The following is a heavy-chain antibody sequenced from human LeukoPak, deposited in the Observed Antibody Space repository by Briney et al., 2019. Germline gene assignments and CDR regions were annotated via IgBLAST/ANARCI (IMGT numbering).Heavy chain of an antibody. V-gene: IGHV4-34*01. Sequence: SETLSLTCAVYGGSFSGYYWSWIRQPPGKGLEWIGEINHSGSTNYNPSLKSRVTISVDTSKNQFSLKPSSVTAADTAVYYCARKRVLRYSRGYFDYWGQGTLVTVSS. CDR1: GGSFSGYY. D-gene: IGHD3-9*01. CDR2: INHSGST. CDR3: ARKRVLRYSRGYFDY. J-gene: IGHJ4*02.